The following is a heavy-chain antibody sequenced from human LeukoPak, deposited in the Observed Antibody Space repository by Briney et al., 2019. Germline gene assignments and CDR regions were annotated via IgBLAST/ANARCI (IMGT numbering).Heavy chain of an antibody. CDR1: GGSISSYY. J-gene: IGHJ3*02. V-gene: IGHV4-4*07. D-gene: IGHD1-26*01. CDR3: ARDMGATIGDAFDI. Sequence: SETLSLTCTVSGGSISSYYWSWIRKPAGKRLERIGRIYTSVSTNYNPSLKSRVTMSVDTSKNQFSLKLSYVPAADTAVYYCARDMGATIGDAFDIWGQGTMVTVSS. CDR2: IYTSVST.